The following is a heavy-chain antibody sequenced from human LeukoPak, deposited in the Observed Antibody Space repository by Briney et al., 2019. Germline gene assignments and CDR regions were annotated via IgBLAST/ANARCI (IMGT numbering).Heavy chain of an antibody. V-gene: IGHV1-8*02. CDR3: ARVTAGGTWTFDI. Sequence: ASVKVSCKASGDTFIINDINWVRQATGQGLEWMGWMNPNSGNTGYAQKFQGRVTMTRNISITTAYMELTDLRSEDTAVYYCARVTAGGTWTFDIWAKGQRSPSRQ. CDR1: GDTFIIND. D-gene: IGHD6-13*01. J-gene: IGHJ3*02. CDR2: MNPNSGNT.